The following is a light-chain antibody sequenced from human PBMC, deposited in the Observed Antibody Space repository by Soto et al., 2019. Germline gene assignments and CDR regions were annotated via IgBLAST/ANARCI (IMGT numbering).Light chain of an antibody. J-gene: IGKJ3*01. Sequence: EIVLTQSPGTLSLSPGERATLSCRASQSVSNTYLAWYQQKPGQAPRLLIYDASSRATGIPDRFSGSGSGTDFTLTISRLEPEDFAVYYCQQYGRSRGLFTFGPGTKVDIK. CDR2: DAS. CDR1: QSVSNTY. CDR3: QQYGRSRGLFT. V-gene: IGKV3-20*01.